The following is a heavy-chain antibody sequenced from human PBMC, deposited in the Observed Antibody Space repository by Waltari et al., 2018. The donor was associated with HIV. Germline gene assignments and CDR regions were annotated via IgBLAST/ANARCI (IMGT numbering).Heavy chain of an antibody. CDR3: AGNYVPNQNYYDYGMDV. J-gene: IGHJ6*02. CDR2: ISYYGSNI. V-gene: IGHV3-30-3*01. D-gene: IGHD1-7*01. CDR1: GSTFSSYA. Sequence: QVQLVESGGGVVKPGRSLRLPCAASGSTFSSYAMHWVGQAPGKGREWVAIISYYGSNIYYAGSVRGRLTISRDNSKNTLYVLMNSLTADDAAVDYCAGNYVPNQNYYDYGMDVWGQGSTVTVSS.